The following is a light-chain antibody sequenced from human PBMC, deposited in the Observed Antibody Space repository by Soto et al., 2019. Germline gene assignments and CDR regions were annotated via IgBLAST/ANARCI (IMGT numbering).Light chain of an antibody. Sequence: ALTKPAYVYGLDRQASTLTYRETRSDIGSYNYVAWYQQFPGKTPKILIYGVSNRPSGVSSRFSGSKSGNTASLTISGLQAEHEADYYCISYTGSSTFYVFGSGTKGTVL. V-gene: IGLV2-14*01. CDR3: ISYTGSSTFYV. CDR2: GVS. CDR1: RSDIGSYNY. J-gene: IGLJ1*01.